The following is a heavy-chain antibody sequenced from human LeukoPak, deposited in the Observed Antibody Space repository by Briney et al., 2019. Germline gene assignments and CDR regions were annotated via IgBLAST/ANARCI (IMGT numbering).Heavy chain of an antibody. V-gene: IGHV1-69*06. CDR1: GGTFSSYA. Sequence: SVKASCKASGGTFSSYAISWVRQAPGQGLQWMGRIIPILGTANYAQKFQGRVTITADKSTSTAYMELSSLRSEDTAVYYCASPYDYVGGAHYYMDVWGKGTTVTVSS. D-gene: IGHD3-16*01. CDR2: IIPILGTA. J-gene: IGHJ6*03. CDR3: ASPYDYVGGAHYYMDV.